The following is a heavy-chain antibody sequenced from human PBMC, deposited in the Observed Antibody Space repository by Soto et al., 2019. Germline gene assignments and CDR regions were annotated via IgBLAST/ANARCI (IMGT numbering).Heavy chain of an antibody. V-gene: IGHV3-23*01. J-gene: IGHJ6*02. Sequence: GGSLRLSCAASGFTFSSYAMSWVRQAPGKGLEWVSAISGSGGSTYYADSVKGRFTISRDNSKNTLYLQMSSLRAEDTAVYYCASSLKGFLEWLPSPYGMDVWGQGTTVTVSS. CDR2: ISGSGGST. D-gene: IGHD3-3*01. CDR1: GFTFSSYA. CDR3: ASSLKGFLEWLPSPYGMDV.